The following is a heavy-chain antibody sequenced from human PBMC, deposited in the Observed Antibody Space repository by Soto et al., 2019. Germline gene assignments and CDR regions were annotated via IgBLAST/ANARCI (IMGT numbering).Heavy chain of an antibody. CDR2: TYYRSKWYN. V-gene: IGHV6-1*01. Sequence: SQTLSLTCAISGDSVSSNSAAWNWIRQSPSRGLEWLGRTYYRSKWYNDYAVSVKSQITINPDTSKNQFSLQLNSVTPEDTAVYYCARENFWSGYPYYYYGMDVWGQGTTVTVSS. J-gene: IGHJ6*02. CDR3: ARENFWSGYPYYYYGMDV. D-gene: IGHD3-3*01. CDR1: GDSVSSNSAA.